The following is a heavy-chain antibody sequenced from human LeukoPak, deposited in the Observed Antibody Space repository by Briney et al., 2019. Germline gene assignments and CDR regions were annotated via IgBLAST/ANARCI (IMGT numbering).Heavy chain of an antibody. V-gene: IGHV1-2*02. D-gene: IGHD6-13*01. Sequence: ASVKVSCKASGYTLTGYYMHWVRQAPGQGLEWMGWINPNSGGTNYAQKFQGRVTMTRDTSISTAYMELSRLRSDDTAVYYCASLAAAGPGTYYYYYMDVWGKGTTVTVSS. CDR2: INPNSGGT. J-gene: IGHJ6*03. CDR3: ASLAAAGPGTYYYYYMDV. CDR1: GYTLTGYY.